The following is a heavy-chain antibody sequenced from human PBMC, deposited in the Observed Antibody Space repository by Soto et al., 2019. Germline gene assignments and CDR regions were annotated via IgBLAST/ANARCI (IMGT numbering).Heavy chain of an antibody. CDR1: GGSISSGDYY. Sequence: PSETLSLTCTVSGGSISSGDYYWSWIRQVPGKGLEWIGYIYYSGSTYYNPSLKSRVSMSIDTSKDQFSLKLKSVTAADTALYFCARQRTSVVTQAYFDVWGPGSLVTVSS. CDR3: ARQRTSVVTQAYFDV. D-gene: IGHD2-21*02. J-gene: IGHJ4*02. CDR2: IYYSGST. V-gene: IGHV4-30-4*08.